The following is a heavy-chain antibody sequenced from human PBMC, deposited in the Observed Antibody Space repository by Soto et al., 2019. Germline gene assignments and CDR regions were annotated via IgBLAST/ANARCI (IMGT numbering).Heavy chain of an antibody. V-gene: IGHV3-30*04. CDR2: MAYDGSNK. Sequence: QVQLVESGGGVVQPGGSLGPSCAASGLSISRSALHWVRRARGKGPEWVAVMAYDGSNKWYADSAKGRFTISRDNSKNTLYLHMTSLRGEDTAVYYCARDLQAGTDNVNWFAPWGQGTLVTVSS. CDR1: GLSISRSA. CDR3: ARDLQAGTDNVNWFAP. D-gene: IGHD1-1*01. J-gene: IGHJ5*02.